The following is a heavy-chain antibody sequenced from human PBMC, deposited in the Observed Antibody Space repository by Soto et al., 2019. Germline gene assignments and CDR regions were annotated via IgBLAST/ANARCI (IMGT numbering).Heavy chain of an antibody. J-gene: IGHJ4*02. V-gene: IGHV3-30*18. CDR2: ISYDGSNK. D-gene: IGHD6-19*01. Sequence: GGSLRLSCAASGFTFSSYGMHWVRQAPGKGLEWVAVISYDGSNKYYADSVKGRFTISRDNSKNTLYLQMNSLRAEDTAVYYCAKDDKIAVAGTGIDYWGQGTLVTVSS. CDR1: GFTFSSYG. CDR3: AKDDKIAVAGTGIDY.